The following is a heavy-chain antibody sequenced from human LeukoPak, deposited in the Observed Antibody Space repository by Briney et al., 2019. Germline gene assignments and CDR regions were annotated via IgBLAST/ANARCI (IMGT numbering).Heavy chain of an antibody. CDR2: ITGSSTTI. V-gene: IGHV3-11*04. CDR3: AREPTYTSSWYTTCDS. Sequence: GGSLRLSCAASGFTFSDYYMSWIRQAPGKGLEWVSYITGSSTTIYYADSVKGRFTISRDNAKNSLYLQMNSLRAEDTAVYYCAREPTYTSSWYTTCDSWGQGTLVTVSS. CDR1: GFTFSDYY. J-gene: IGHJ5*01. D-gene: IGHD6-13*01.